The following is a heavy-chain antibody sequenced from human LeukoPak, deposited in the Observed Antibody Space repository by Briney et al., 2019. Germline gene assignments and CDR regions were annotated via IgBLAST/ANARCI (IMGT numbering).Heavy chain of an antibody. V-gene: IGHV3-30*03. CDR3: ARSWSSDL. D-gene: IGHD6-13*01. CDR1: GFSFSSYG. Sequence: GGSLRLSCAASGFSFSSYGMHWVRQAPGKGLEWVAVISYDGSNKYYADSVKGRFTISRDNSKNTLYLQMDSLRAEDTAVYYCARSWSSDLWGQGTLVTVSS. CDR2: ISYDGSNK. J-gene: IGHJ4*02.